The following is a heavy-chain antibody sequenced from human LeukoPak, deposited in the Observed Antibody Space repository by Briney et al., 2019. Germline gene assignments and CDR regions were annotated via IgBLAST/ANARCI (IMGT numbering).Heavy chain of an antibody. CDR2: IYPGDSDT. Sequence: GESLKISCKGSGYNFTSYWVGWVRQMPGKGLQCLGTIYPGDSDTRYSPSFQGQVTISADKSISTAYLQWSSLKASDTAMYYCARVWQLVSFDYWGQGTLVTVSS. CDR3: ARVWQLVSFDY. V-gene: IGHV5-51*01. CDR1: GYNFTSYW. D-gene: IGHD6-6*01. J-gene: IGHJ4*02.